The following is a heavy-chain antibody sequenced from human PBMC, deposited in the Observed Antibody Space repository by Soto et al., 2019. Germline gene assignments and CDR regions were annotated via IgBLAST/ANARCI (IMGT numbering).Heavy chain of an antibody. D-gene: IGHD2-2*01. V-gene: IGHV3-30*18. J-gene: IGHJ6*02. CDR2: ISYDGSNK. CDR3: AKAVGYCSSTTCRDYYWYYGMDV. Sequence: GGSLRLSCAASGFAFSTYGMHWVRQAPGKGLEWVAVISYDGSNKYYADSVKGRFTISRDNSKNTLYLQMNSLRAEDTAVYYCAKAVGYCSSTTCRDYYWYYGMDVWGQGTTVTVSS. CDR1: GFAFSTYG.